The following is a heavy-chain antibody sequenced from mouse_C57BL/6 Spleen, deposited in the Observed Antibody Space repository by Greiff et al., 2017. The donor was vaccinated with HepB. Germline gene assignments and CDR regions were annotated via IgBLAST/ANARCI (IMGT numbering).Heavy chain of an antibody. CDR2: IDPSDSYT. D-gene: IGHD1-1*01. CDR3: ARSTTVVATRAY. V-gene: IGHV1-59*01. J-gene: IGHJ3*01. Sequence: VQLQQPGAELVRPGTSVKLSCKASGYTFTSYWMHWVKQRPGQGLEWIGVIDPSDSYTNYNQKFKGKATLTVDTSSSTAYMQLSSLTSEDSAVYYCARSTTVVATRAYWGQGTLVTVSA. CDR1: GYTFTSYW.